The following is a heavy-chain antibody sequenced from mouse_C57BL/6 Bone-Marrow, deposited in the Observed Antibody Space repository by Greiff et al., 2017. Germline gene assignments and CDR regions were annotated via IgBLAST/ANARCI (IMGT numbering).Heavy chain of an antibody. CDR1: GFSFNTYA. CDR2: IRSKSNNYAT. Sequence: EVQLVESGGGLVQPKGSLKLSCAASGFSFNTYAMNWVRQAPGKGLEWVARIRSKSNNYATYYADSVKDRFTISRDDSESMLYLQMNNLKTEDTAMYYCVTGDYYAMDYWGQGTSVTVSS. J-gene: IGHJ4*01. CDR3: VTGDYYAMDY. V-gene: IGHV10-1*01.